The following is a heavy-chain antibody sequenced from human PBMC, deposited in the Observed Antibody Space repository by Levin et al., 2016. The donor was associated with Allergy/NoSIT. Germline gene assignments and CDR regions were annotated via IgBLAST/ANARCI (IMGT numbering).Heavy chain of an antibody. D-gene: IGHD4-17*01. Sequence: GESLKISCAASGFTFRSSGMHWVRQAPGKGLEWVAFIRYDGSNEYYADSVKGRFAISRDNSKNTLYLRMNSLRTEDTSMYYCATDLLYGDRGWGQGTLVTVSS. V-gene: IGHV3-30*02. CDR3: ATDLLYGDRG. CDR1: GFTFRSSG. CDR2: IRYDGSNE. J-gene: IGHJ4*02.